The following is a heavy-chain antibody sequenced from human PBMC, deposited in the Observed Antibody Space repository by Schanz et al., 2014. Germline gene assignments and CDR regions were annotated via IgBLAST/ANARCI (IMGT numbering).Heavy chain of an antibody. CDR3: ARPALWFGDNCFDP. CDR2: INSVGSNT. CDR1: GFSLDIFA. D-gene: IGHD3-10*01. J-gene: IGHJ5*02. V-gene: IGHV3-74*02. Sequence: VQLVESGGGVVQPGRSLRLSCATSGFSLDIFAVSWVRQAPGKGLEWVARINSVGSNTDYADSVTGRFTISRDNAKNTLYLQMNSLRAEDTAVYYCARPALWFGDNCFDPWGQGTLVTVSS.